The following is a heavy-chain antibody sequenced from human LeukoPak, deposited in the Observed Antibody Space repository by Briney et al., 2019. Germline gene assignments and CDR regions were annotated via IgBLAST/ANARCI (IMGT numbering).Heavy chain of an antibody. J-gene: IGHJ4*02. CDR3: ARAGNDFWSASYYFDY. D-gene: IGHD3-3*01. CDR2: ISAYNGNT. V-gene: IGHV1-18*01. Sequence: GASVKVSCKASGYTFTSYGISWVRQAPGQGLDWMGWISAYNGNTNYAQKLQGRVTMTTDTFTTTAYMELRNLRSDDTAVYYCARAGNDFWSASYYFDYWGQGTLVTVSS. CDR1: GYTFTSYG.